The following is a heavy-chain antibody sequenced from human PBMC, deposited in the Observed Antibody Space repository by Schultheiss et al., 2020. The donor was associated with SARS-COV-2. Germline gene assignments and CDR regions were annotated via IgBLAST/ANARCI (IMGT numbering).Heavy chain of an antibody. CDR2: INSDGSST. J-gene: IGHJ6*02. CDR3: ARGGSTKATF. D-gene: IGHD1-26*01. CDR1: GFTFGNHW. Sequence: GGSLRLSCVASGFTFGNHWMHWVRVGPEKGLEWVSCINSDGSSTSYADSVKGRFTISRDNAKNSLYLQMNSLRGEDTAVYYCARGGSTKATFWGHGTTVTVSS. V-gene: IGHV3-74*01.